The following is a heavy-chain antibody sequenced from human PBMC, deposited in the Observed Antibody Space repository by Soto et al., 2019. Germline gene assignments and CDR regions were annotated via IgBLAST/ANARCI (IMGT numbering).Heavy chain of an antibody. J-gene: IGHJ4*02. CDR3: ARDNTGLDY. Sequence: QVHLVQSGAEVKKPGSSVKVSCKASGGAFTSYSFHWVRQAPGQGLEWMGGIIPMSGTTNYALKFQGRVTMAADVPTNTAYIELSSLRSEDTAIYYCARDNTGLDYWGQGTLVTESS. CDR1: GGAFTSYS. V-gene: IGHV1-69*12. CDR2: IIPMSGTT. D-gene: IGHD1-1*01.